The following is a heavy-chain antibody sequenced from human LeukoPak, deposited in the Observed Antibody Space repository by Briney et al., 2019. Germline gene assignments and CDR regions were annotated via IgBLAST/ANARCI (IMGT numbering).Heavy chain of an antibody. CDR2: IYYSGST. Sequence: SETLSLTCTVSGGSISNYDWSWIRQPPGKGLEWIGYIYYSGSTNYNPSLKSRVTISVDTSKNQFSLKLSSVTAADTAVYYCARDVYYYDSSGYHHWFDPWGQGTLVTVSS. J-gene: IGHJ5*02. CDR1: GGSISNYD. D-gene: IGHD3-22*01. CDR3: ARDVYYYDSSGYHHWFDP. V-gene: IGHV4-59*01.